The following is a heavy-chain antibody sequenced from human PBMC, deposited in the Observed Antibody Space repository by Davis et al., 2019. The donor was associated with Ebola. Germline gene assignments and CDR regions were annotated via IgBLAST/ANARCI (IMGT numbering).Heavy chain of an antibody. J-gene: IGHJ6*02. CDR1: GFTFSSYG. Sequence: GSLRLSCAASGFTFSSYGMHWVRQPPGKGLEWIGEINHSGSTNYNPSLKSRVTISVDTSKNQFSLKLSSVTAADTAVYYCARGVSLYYYYGMDVWGQGTTVTVSS. CDR2: INHSGST. CDR3: ARGVSLYYYYGMDV. V-gene: IGHV4-34*01.